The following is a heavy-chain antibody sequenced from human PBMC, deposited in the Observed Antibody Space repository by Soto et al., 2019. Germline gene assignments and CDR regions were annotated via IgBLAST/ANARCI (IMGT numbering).Heavy chain of an antibody. CDR2: ISAYNGNT. V-gene: IGHV1-18*01. D-gene: IGHD5-18*01. J-gene: IGHJ6*02. CDR3: ARDLPRMDTAMAQYGMDV. CDR1: GYTFTSYG. Sequence: ASVKVSCKASGYTFTSYGISWVRQAPGQGLEWMGWISAYNGNTNYAQKFQGRVTMTTDTSTSTAYMELRSLRSEDTAVYYCARDLPRMDTAMAQYGMDVWGQGTTVTVSS.